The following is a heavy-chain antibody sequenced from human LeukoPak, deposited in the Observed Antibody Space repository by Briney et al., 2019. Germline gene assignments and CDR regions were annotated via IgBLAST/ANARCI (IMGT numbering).Heavy chain of an antibody. CDR3: ARDDSSRDDSGGYHY. J-gene: IGHJ4*02. CDR2: IHLSGST. Sequence: PSETLSLTCTVSGDSINSYHWSWIRHPAGKGLEWIGRIHLSGSTNYNPSLRSRVAISMDNSKNQFSLTLKSVTAADTAVYYCARDDSSRDDSGGYHYWGQGTLVTVSS. D-gene: IGHD3-22*01. CDR1: GDSINSYH. V-gene: IGHV4-4*07.